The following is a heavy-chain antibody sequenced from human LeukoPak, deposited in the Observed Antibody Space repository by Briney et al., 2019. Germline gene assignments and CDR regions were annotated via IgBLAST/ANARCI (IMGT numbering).Heavy chain of an antibody. V-gene: IGHV4-59*08. Sequence: SETLSLTCTVSGDSISSYYWSWIRQPPGKGLEWIGYIYYSGSTNYNPSPKSRVTISVDTSKNQFSLKLSSVTAADTAVYYCASGIRFLAFHWGQGTLVTVSS. CDR3: ASGIRFLAFH. CDR2: IYYSGST. CDR1: GDSISSYY. J-gene: IGHJ4*02. D-gene: IGHD3-3*01.